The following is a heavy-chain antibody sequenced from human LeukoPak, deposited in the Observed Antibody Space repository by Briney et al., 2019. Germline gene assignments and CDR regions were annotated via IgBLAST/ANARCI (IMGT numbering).Heavy chain of an antibody. V-gene: IGHV3-11*06. CDR1: GFTFNDYY. CDR3: ARETLGYCSSTSCYPWFDP. D-gene: IGHD2-2*01. Sequence: GGSLRLSCAASGFTFNDYYMSWIRQAPGKGLEWLSYINIGGANTHYADSVKGRFTISRDNAKNSLYLQMNSLRAEDTAVYYCARETLGYCSSTSCYPWFDPWGQGTLVTVSS. CDR2: INIGGANT. J-gene: IGHJ5*02.